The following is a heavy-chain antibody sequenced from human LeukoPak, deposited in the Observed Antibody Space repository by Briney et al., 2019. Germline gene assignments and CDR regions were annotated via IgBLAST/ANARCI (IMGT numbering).Heavy chain of an antibody. CDR2: IYYTGSS. CDR3: ARDLSIVGDAFDI. D-gene: IGHD1-26*01. Sequence: SETLSLTCTVSGGSISSYYWSWIRQPPGKGLEWIGYIYYTGSSNYNLSLKSRVTMSVDTSKNQFSLKLSSVTAADTAVCYCARDLSIVGDAFDIWGQGTMVTVSS. CDR1: GGSISSYY. J-gene: IGHJ3*02. V-gene: IGHV4-59*01.